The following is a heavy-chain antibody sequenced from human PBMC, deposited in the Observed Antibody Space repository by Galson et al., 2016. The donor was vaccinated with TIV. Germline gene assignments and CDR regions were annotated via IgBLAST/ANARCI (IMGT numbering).Heavy chain of an antibody. D-gene: IGHD3-16*02. Sequence: SVRVSCAASGFTFSIKSMSWVRQAPGQGLEWVCSISGSGGTTYYAQKVKGRFTMSTDNSNNTLYLQMRSLTAEDRAVYYCAKGLGSYPHPYDGVDVWGQGTTVTV. J-gene: IGHJ6*02. V-gene: IGHV3-23*01. CDR2: ISGSGGTT. CDR1: GFTFSIKS. CDR3: AKGLGSYPHPYDGVDV.